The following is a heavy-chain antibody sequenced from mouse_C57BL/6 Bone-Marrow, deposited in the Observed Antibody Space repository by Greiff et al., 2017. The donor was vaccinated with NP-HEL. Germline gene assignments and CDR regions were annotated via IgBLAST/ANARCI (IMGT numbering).Heavy chain of an antibody. J-gene: IGHJ3*01. CDR1: GFTFSDYY. V-gene: IGHV5-12*01. CDR2: ISNGGGST. Sequence: EVKLMESGGGLVQPGGSLKLSCAASGFTFSDYYMYWVRQTPEKRLEWVAYISNGGGSTYYPETVKGRFTISRDNAKNTLYLQMSRLKSEDTAMYYCARRGLGPWFAYWGQGTLVTVSA. D-gene: IGHD4-1*01. CDR3: ARRGLGPWFAY.